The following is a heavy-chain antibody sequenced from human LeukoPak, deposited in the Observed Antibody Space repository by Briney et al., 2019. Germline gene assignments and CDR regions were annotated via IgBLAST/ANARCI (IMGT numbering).Heavy chain of an antibody. D-gene: IGHD2-15*01. CDR2: IYTSGST. Sequence: SETLSLTCTVSGDSITNHYWSWIRPPAGKGLEWVGRIYTSGSTSYNPSLKSRVNMSVDTSKNQFSLKLSSVTAADTAVYYCARDGGGGNDAFDIWGQGTMVTVSS. CDR3: ARDGGGGNDAFDI. J-gene: IGHJ3*02. CDR1: GDSITNHY. V-gene: IGHV4-4*07.